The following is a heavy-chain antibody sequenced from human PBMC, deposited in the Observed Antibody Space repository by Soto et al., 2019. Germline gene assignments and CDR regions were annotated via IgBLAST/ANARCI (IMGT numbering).Heavy chain of an antibody. CDR3: ANMRWDIIKNYYYSGMDV. V-gene: IGHV3-23*01. CDR2: ISGSGGST. J-gene: IGHJ6*02. D-gene: IGHD1-26*01. CDR1: GFTFSSYA. Sequence: GGSLRLSCAASGFTFSSYAMSWVRQAPGKGLEWVSAISGSGGSTYYADSVKGRFTISRDNSKNTLYLQMNSLRAEDTAVYYCANMRWDIIKNYYYSGMDVWGQGTTVTSP.